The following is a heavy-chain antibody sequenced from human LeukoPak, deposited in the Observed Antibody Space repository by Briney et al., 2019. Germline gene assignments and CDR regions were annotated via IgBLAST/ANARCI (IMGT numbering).Heavy chain of an antibody. CDR3: VSFYETY. CDR2: VNSDGSWT. J-gene: IGHJ4*02. CDR1: GNYW. Sequence: GGSLRLSCAASGNYWMHLVRQAPGKGLVWVSHVNSDGSWTSYADSVKGRFTISKDNAKNTVYLQMNSLRAEDTAVYYCVSFYETYWGRGTLVIVSS. D-gene: IGHD2/OR15-2a*01. V-gene: IGHV3-74*01.